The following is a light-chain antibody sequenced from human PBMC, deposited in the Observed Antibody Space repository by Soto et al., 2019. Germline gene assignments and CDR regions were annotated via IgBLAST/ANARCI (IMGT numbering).Light chain of an antibody. J-gene: IGLJ1*01. V-gene: IGLV1-44*01. CDR1: NSNIGSNK. Sequence: QSVLTQPPSASGTPGQRVTISCSGSNSNIGSNKVNWYQQLPGTAPKLLIYTSNQRPSGVPDRFSGSKSGTSASLAISGLQSEDEADYYCSSYTSSSTPNYVFGTGTKVTVL. CDR2: TSN. CDR3: SSYTSSSTPNYV.